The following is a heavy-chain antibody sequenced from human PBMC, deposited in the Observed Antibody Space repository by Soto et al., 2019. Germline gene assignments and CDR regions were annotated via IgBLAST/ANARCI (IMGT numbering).Heavy chain of an antibody. CDR2: IDPSDSYT. D-gene: IGHD6-6*01. Sequence: GESLKISCKGSEYSFTSYWISWVRQMPGKGLEWMGRIDPSDSYTNYSPSFQGHVTISADKSISTAYLQWSSLKASDTAMYYCASKADSSSSRICYYYGMDVWGQGTTVTAP. V-gene: IGHV5-10-1*01. CDR1: EYSFTSYW. CDR3: ASKADSSSSRICYYYGMDV. J-gene: IGHJ6*02.